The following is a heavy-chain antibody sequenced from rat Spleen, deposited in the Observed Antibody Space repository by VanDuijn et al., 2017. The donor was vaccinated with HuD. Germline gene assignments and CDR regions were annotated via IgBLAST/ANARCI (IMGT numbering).Heavy chain of an antibody. J-gene: IGHJ3*01. V-gene: IGHV5-20*01. Sequence: EVQLVESGGGLVQPGRSLKLSCAASGFTFSDYYLAWVRQAPTKGLDWVSSISSDGGRTYYRDSVKGRFTISRDNAKSSLYLQMNSLKSEDTATYSCARGDYGGFPPFAYWGQGTLVTVSS. CDR3: ARGDYGGFPPFAY. CDR2: ISSDGGRT. CDR1: GFTFSDYY. D-gene: IGHD1-11*01.